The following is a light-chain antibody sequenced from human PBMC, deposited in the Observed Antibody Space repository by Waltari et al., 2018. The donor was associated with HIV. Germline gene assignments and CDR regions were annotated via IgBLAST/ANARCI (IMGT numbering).Light chain of an antibody. J-gene: IGLJ3*02. V-gene: IGLV2-8*01. Sequence: HSALTQPPSASGSLGQSVTISCTGSSSDIGAYDSVSWFQQHPRSAPKLLLYEVTRRPSTVSDRFSGSRSGSTAFLTVAGLQPDDEATYFCSSYGDSLRVLFGGGTNVTVL. CDR3: SSYGDSLRVL. CDR1: SSDIGAYDS. CDR2: EVT.